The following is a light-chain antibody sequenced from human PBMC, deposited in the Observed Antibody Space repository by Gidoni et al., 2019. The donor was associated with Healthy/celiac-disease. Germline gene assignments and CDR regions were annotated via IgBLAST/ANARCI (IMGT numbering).Light chain of an antibody. CDR2: LGS. CDR3: MPAVPTPWT. J-gene: IGKJ1*01. CDR1: QSFLHTIGYNY. V-gene: IGKV2-28*01. Sequence: VTSHSPPFRPVTPGEPASISCRSTQSFLHTIGYNYLDWYRQKSGESPQLLFSLGSNRASGVPDRFRGSGSGTHFPLATSRVEAMDVGVYYCMPAVPTPWTFGQGPKVEIK.